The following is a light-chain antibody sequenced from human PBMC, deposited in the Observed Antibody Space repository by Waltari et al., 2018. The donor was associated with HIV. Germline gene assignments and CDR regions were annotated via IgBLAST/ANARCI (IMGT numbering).Light chain of an antibody. Sequence: DIQMTQSPSTLSASLRDRVTITCRASQSINVWLAWYQQKLGKAPKLLMYGVSNLETGVPSRFSGSGSGTEFTLTIGSLQPDDFATYYCQQYDSYPFTFGPGTKVDIK. J-gene: IGKJ3*01. CDR1: QSINVW. CDR3: QQYDSYPFT. CDR2: GVS. V-gene: IGKV1-5*03.